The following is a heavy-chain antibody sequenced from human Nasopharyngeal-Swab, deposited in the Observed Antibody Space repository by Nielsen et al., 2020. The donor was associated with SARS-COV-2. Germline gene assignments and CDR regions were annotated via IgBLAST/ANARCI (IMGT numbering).Heavy chain of an antibody. CDR1: GFTFSSYA. V-gene: IGHV3-23*01. Sequence: GGSLRLSGAASGFTFSSYAMSWVRQAPGKGLEWVSAISGSGGSTYYADSVKGRFTISRDNSKNTLYLQMSSLRAEDTAVYYCVKEQVRGDCFDYWGQGTLVTVSS. CDR2: ISGSGGST. J-gene: IGHJ4*02. D-gene: IGHD2-21*01. CDR3: VKEQVRGDCFDY.